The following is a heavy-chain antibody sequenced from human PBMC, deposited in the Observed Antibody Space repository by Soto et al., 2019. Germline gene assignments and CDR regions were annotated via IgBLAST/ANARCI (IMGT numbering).Heavy chain of an antibody. CDR1: GYTFTSYG. CDR3: ARVGRWLVSNALNFDY. Sequence: ASVKVSCKASGYTFTSYGISWVRQAPGQGLEWMGWISAYNGNTNYAQKLQGRVTMTTDTSTSTAYMELRSLRSDDTAVYYCARVGRWLVSNALNFDYWGQGTLVTVSS. J-gene: IGHJ4*02. D-gene: IGHD6-19*01. CDR2: ISAYNGNT. V-gene: IGHV1-18*01.